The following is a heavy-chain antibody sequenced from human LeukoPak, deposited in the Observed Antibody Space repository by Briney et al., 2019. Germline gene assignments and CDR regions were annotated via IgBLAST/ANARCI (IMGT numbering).Heavy chain of an antibody. CDR1: GFTFSDYY. CDR3: ASMGGRLRYFDWLLPFDY. CDR2: ISSSSSYT. J-gene: IGHJ4*02. D-gene: IGHD3-9*01. Sequence: GGSLRLSCAASGFTFSDYYMSWIRQAPGKGLEWVSYISSSSSYTNYADFVKGRFTISRDNAKNSLYLQMNSLRAEDTAVYYCASMGGRLRYFDWLLPFDYWGQGTLVTVSS. V-gene: IGHV3-11*06.